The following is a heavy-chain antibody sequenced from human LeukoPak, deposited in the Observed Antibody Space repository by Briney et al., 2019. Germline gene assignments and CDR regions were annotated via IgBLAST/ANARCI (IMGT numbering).Heavy chain of an antibody. D-gene: IGHD3-22*01. Sequence: ASVKVSCKASGYTFTGHYMHWVRQAPGQGLEWMGRIIPILGIANYAQKFQGRVTITADKSTSTAYMELSSLRSEDTAVYYCARDSPYDSSGYYPFSGDYWGQGTLVTVSS. CDR3: ARDSPYDSSGYYPFSGDY. V-gene: IGHV1-69*04. CDR1: GYTFTGHY. CDR2: IIPILGIA. J-gene: IGHJ4*02.